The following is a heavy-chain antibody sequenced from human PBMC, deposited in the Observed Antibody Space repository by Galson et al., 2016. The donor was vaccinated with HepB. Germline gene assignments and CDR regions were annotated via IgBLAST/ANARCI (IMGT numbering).Heavy chain of an antibody. CDR2: IWNDGNTK. Sequence: SLRLSCAASGFTFSTYGIHWVRQAPGKGLEWVAVIWNDGNTKYYADSVKGRFTISRDNYKSTLYLQMNSPRAEDTAIYYCARSNYYYYYMDVWGKGTTVTVSS. J-gene: IGHJ6*03. CDR1: GFTFSTYG. CDR3: ARSNYYYYYMDV. V-gene: IGHV3-33*01.